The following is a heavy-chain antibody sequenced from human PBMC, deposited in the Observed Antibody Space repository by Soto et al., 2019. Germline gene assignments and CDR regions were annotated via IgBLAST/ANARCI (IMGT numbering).Heavy chain of an antibody. J-gene: IGHJ4*02. V-gene: IGHV3-43*01. D-gene: IGHD4-17*01. CDR1: GFTFDDYX. CDR2: VSWDGAGT. Sequence: GGSLRLSCAASGFTFDDYXMHWVRQAPGKGLEWVSFVSWDGAGTYYADSVKGRFTISRDNSKNSLYLQMNSLRTEDTALYYCAKDMSQNGGSFDYWGQGTLITVSS. CDR3: AKDMSQNGGSFDY.